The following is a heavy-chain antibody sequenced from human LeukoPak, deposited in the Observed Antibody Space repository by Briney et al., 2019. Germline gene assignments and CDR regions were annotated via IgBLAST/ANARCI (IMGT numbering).Heavy chain of an antibody. J-gene: IGHJ4*02. Sequence: GGSLRLSCAASGFTFSSYAMSWVRQAPGKGLEWVSAISGGGGSTHYADSVKGRLTISRDNSKNTLYLQMNSLRAEDTAVYYCARVWGLAVAGGEIEYWGQGTLVTVSS. CDR1: GFTFSSYA. D-gene: IGHD6-13*01. CDR3: ARVWGLAVAGGEIEY. V-gene: IGHV3-23*01. CDR2: ISGGGGST.